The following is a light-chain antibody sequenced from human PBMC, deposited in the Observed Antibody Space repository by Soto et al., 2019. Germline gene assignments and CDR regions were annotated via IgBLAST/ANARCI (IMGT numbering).Light chain of an antibody. CDR2: KAS. Sequence: DIQMTQSPSTLSASVGDRVTITCRASQSISSWLAWYQQKPGKAPKVLIYKASSLESGVPSRFSGSGSGTEFTLTISSLQPDDFSTYYCQHYNNYPWTFGQGTKVELK. CDR1: QSISSW. CDR3: QHYNNYPWT. J-gene: IGKJ1*01. V-gene: IGKV1-5*03.